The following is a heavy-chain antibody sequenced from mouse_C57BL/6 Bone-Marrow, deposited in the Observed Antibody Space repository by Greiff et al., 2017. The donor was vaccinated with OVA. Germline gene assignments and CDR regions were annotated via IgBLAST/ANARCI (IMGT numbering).Heavy chain of an antibody. V-gene: IGHV1-81*01. CDR3: ALPWYFDV. Sequence: VKLVESGAELARPGASVKLSCKASGYTFTSYGISWVKQRTGQGLEWIGEIYPRSGNTYYNEKFKGKATLTADKSSSTAYMELRSLTSEDSAVYFCALPWYFDVWGTGTTVTVSS. CDR1: GYTFTSYG. D-gene: IGHD2-1*01. CDR2: IYPRSGNT. J-gene: IGHJ1*03.